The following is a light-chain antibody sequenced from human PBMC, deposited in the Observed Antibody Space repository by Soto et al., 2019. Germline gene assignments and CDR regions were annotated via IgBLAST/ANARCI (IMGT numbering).Light chain of an antibody. CDR3: QQYNSYS. Sequence: DIQMTQSPSTLSASVGDRVVITCRASQAISSYLACYQQKPGKAPKLLIYDASTLESGVPSRFSGSGSGTEFTPTISRLQPDDFATYYCQQYNSYSFGQGTKVDIK. V-gene: IGKV1-5*01. CDR2: DAS. CDR1: QAISSY. J-gene: IGKJ1*01.